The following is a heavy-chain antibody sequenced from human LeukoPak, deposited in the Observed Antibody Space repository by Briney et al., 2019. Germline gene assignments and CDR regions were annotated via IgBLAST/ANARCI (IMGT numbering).Heavy chain of an antibody. V-gene: IGHV3-23*01. Sequence: PGGALTLSCAASGFTFSNYAMSWLRPAPGKEVDGGAGISGCGCSTYYAHSVKGRLTISRDNSKNTLYLQMNSLRAEDTAVYFCAKKSSAWFGDDYWGQGTLVTVSS. CDR3: AKKSSAWFGDDY. CDR2: ISGCGCST. D-gene: IGHD6-19*01. J-gene: IGHJ4*02. CDR1: GFTFSNYA.